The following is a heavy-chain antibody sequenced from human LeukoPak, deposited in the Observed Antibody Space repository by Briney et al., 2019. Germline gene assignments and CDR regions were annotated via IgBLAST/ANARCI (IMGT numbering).Heavy chain of an antibody. CDR3: ARDQRAAADDAFDI. J-gene: IGHJ3*02. CDR2: ISSSGSTI. D-gene: IGHD6-25*01. CDR1: GFTFSDYY. Sequence: KSGGSLRLSCAASGFTFSDYYMSWIRQAPGKGLEWVSYISSSGSTIYYADSVKGRFTISRDNAKNSLYLQMNSLRAEDAAVYYCARDQRAAADDAFDIWGQGTMVTVSS. V-gene: IGHV3-11*01.